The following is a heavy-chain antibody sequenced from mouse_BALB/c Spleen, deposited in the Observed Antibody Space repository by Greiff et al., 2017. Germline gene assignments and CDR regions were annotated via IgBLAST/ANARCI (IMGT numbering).Heavy chain of an antibody. J-gene: IGHJ4*01. CDR1: GYSITSDYA. CDR2: ISYSGST. V-gene: IGHV3-2*02. Sequence: DVKLQESGPGLVKPSQSLSLTCTVTGYSITSDYAWNWIRQFPGNKLEWMGYISYSGSTSYNPSLKSRISITRDTSKNQFFLQLNSVTTEDTATYYCARWGAEVPVMDYWGQGTSVTVSS. CDR3: ARWGAEVPVMDY. D-gene: IGHD2-14*01.